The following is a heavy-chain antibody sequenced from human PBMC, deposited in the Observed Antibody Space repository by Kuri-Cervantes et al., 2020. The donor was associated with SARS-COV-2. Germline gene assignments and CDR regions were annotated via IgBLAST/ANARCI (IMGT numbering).Heavy chain of an antibody. Sequence: GGSLRLSSTASGFTFINAWMTGVRQAPGKGREWGGRIRSKTDGRTTDYASPVKGRFTISRDYSKTTVYRHMNRLEIEDTAVYFCTTDDSEASRYYGGTWGQGTLVTVSS. CDR3: TTDDSEASRYYGGT. CDR2: IRSKTDGRTT. D-gene: IGHD3-22*01. CDR1: GFTFINAW. V-gene: IGHV3-15*07. J-gene: IGHJ5*02.